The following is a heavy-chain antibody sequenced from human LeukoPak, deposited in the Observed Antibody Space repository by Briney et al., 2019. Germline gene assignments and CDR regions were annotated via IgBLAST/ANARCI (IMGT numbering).Heavy chain of an antibody. Sequence: ASVKVSCKASGYTFTSYDINWVRQATGQGLEWMEWMNPNSGNTGYAQKFQGRVTMTRNTSISTAYMELSSLRSEDTAVYYCARGPWDIVVVPDYYYYYMDVWGKGITVTVSS. CDR1: GYTFTSYD. CDR2: MNPNSGNT. J-gene: IGHJ6*03. CDR3: ARGPWDIVVVPDYYYYYMDV. V-gene: IGHV1-8*01. D-gene: IGHD2-2*01.